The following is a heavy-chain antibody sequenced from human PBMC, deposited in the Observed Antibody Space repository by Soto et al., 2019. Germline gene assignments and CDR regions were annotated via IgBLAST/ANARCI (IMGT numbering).Heavy chain of an antibody. V-gene: IGHV1-18*01. J-gene: IGHJ5*02. CDR1: GYTFTSYG. Sequence: ASVKVSCKASGYTFTSYGISWVRQAPGQGLEWMGWISASNGNTNYAQKLQGRVTMTTDTYTSTAYLELRSLRSDDTAVYYCARVEAAMSGHWFDPWGQGTMVTVYS. D-gene: IGHD2-2*01. CDR3: ARVEAAMSGHWFDP. CDR2: ISASNGNT.